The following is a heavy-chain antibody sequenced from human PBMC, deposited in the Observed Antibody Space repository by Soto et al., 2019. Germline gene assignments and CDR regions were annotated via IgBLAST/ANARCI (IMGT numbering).Heavy chain of an antibody. CDR1: GGTLSSYA. D-gene: IGHD6-19*01. Sequence: GASVKVSCKASGGTLSSYAISWVRQAPGQGLEWMGGIIPIFGTANYAQKFQGRVTITADESTSTAYMELSSLRSEDTAVYYCARGTDSSGWYVNNYYYYGMDVWGQGTTVTVS. J-gene: IGHJ6*02. CDR3: ARGTDSSGWYVNNYYYYGMDV. CDR2: IIPIFGTA. V-gene: IGHV1-69*13.